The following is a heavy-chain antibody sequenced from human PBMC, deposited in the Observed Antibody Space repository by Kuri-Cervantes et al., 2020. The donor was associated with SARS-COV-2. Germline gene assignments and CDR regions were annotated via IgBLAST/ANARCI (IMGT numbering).Heavy chain of an antibody. CDR1: GFTFSSYA. CDR2: ISGSGGST. V-gene: IGHV3-23*01. CDR3: AKAPRPHWDGGNSGDY. Sequence: GGSLRLSCAASGFTFSSYAMSWVRQAPGKGLEWVSAISGSGGSTYYADSAKGRFTISRDNSKNTLYLQMNSLRAEDTAVYYCAKAPRPHWDGGNSGDYWGQGTLVTVSS. J-gene: IGHJ4*02. D-gene: IGHD4-23*01.